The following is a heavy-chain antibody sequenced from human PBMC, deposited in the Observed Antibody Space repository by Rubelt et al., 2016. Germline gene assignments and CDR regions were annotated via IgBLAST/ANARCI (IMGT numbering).Heavy chain of an antibody. CDR3: AGLQYSSGWYSDY. Sequence: QVQLVQSGAEVKKPGSSVKVSCKASGGTFSSYAISWVRQAPGQGLEWMGRIIPILGIANYAKECQGRGTITADKSTSTSVMELSSRRSEETAVYYCAGLQYSSGWYSDYWGRGTLVTVSS. D-gene: IGHD6-19*01. CDR1: GGTFSSYA. CDR2: IIPILGIA. V-gene: IGHV1-69*04. J-gene: IGHJ4*02.